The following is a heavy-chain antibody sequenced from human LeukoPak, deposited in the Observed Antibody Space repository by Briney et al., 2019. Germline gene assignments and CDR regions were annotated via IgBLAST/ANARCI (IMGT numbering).Heavy chain of an antibody. V-gene: IGHV1-69*13. CDR2: IIPIFGTA. CDR3: AGNVYGAGYYYYMDV. Sequence: GASVKVSCKASGGTFISYAISWVRQAPGQGLEWMGGIIPIFGTANYAQKFRGRVTITADESTSTAYMELSSLRSEDTAVYYCAGNVYGAGYYYYMDVWGKGTTVTVSS. D-gene: IGHD4-17*01. J-gene: IGHJ6*03. CDR1: GGTFISYA.